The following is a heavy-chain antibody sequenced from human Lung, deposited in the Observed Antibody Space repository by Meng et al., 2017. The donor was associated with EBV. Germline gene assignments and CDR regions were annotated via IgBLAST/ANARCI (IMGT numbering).Heavy chain of an antibody. V-gene: IGHV4-4*02. CDR2: IYHLGDT. CDR1: GGSSSSDNW. Sequence: QVRRQESGPGRVKPSGAPSRTGAGSGGSSSSDNWWGWVRQPPGQGLEWIGEIYHLGDTNYNPSLKSRVTISVDNSKNQFSLMLTSVTAADTAVYYCARKDGSGMWYFDYWGQGTLVTVSS. D-gene: IGHD3-10*01. CDR3: ARKDGSGMWYFDY. J-gene: IGHJ4*02.